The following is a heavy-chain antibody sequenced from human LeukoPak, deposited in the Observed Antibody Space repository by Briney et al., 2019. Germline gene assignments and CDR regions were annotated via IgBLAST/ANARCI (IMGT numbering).Heavy chain of an antibody. CDR1: GFTFSSYG. Sequence: PGGSLRLSCAASGFTFSSYGMHWVRQAPGKGLEWIGEINHSGSTNYNPSLKSRVTISVDTSKNQFSLKLSSVTAADTAVYYCASLSGGDSSGLDYWGQGTLVTVSS. J-gene: IGHJ4*02. CDR3: ASLSGGDSSGLDY. CDR2: INHSGST. V-gene: IGHV4-34*01. D-gene: IGHD3-22*01.